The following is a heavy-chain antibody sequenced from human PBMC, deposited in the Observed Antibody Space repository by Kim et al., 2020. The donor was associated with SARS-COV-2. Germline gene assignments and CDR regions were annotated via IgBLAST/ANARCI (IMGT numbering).Heavy chain of an antibody. J-gene: IGHJ3*02. CDR1: GFTVSSNY. CDR3: ARPDGSGSYYNVGAFDI. D-gene: IGHD3-10*01. CDR2: IYSGGST. V-gene: IGHV3-53*01. Sequence: GGSLRLSCAASGFTVSSNYMSWVRQAPGKGLEWVSVIYSGGSTYYADSVKGRFTISRDNSKNTLYLQMNSLRAEDTAVYYCARPDGSGSYYNVGAFDIWGQGTMVTVSS.